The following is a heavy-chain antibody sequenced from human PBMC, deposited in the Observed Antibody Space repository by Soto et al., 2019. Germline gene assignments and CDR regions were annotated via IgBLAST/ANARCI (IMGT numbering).Heavy chain of an antibody. D-gene: IGHD3-22*01. CDR1: GFTFSSYG. V-gene: IGHV3-33*01. CDR3: AREYCSCYYDAFDI. CDR2: IWYDGSNK. J-gene: IGHJ3*02. Sequence: QVQLVESGGGVVQPGRSLRLSCAASGFTFSSYGMHWVRQAPGKGLEWVAVIWYDGSNKYYADSVKGRFTISRDNSKNTLYLQMNSLRAEDTAVYYCAREYCSCYYDAFDIWGQGTMVTVSS.